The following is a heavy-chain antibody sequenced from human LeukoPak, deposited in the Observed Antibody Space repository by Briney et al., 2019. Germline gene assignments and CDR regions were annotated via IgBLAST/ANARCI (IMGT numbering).Heavy chain of an antibody. Sequence: ASVKVSCKASGYSFNILGMSWVRQAPGQGREWMGWISAYNGETDFAQKFQGRVTMTADASTSTADMKLGSLTSDHAAVYLCSRYFGSGTSDYWGQGTLVTVSS. CDR2: ISAYNGET. V-gene: IGHV1-18*01. CDR1: GYSFNILG. D-gene: IGHD3-10*01. J-gene: IGHJ4*02. CDR3: SRYFGSGTSDY.